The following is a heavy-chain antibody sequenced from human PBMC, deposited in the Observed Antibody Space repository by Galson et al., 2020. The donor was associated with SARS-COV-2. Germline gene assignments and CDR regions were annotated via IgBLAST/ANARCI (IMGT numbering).Heavy chain of an antibody. CDR3: ARGDMGNDYFDY. Sequence: GGSLRLSCAVSGFTFSSYWMHWVRQAPGKGLVWVSRIYSEGSSTSYADTVKGRFTTTGDNAKNTLYLEMNSLRAEDTAVYYCARGDMGNDYFDYWGQGTLVTVSS. J-gene: IGHJ4*02. CDR1: GFTFSSYW. D-gene: IGHD7-27*01. V-gene: IGHV3-74*01. CDR2: IYSEGSST.